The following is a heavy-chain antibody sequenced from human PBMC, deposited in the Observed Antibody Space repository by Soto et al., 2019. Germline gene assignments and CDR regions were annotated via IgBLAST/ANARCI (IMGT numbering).Heavy chain of an antibody. V-gene: IGHV1-3*01. J-gene: IGHJ4*02. Sequence: ASVKVSCKASGYTFTSYAMHWVRQAPGQRLEWMGWINAGNGNTKYSQKFQGRVTITRDTSASTAYMELSSLRSEDTAVYYCARAGSGYDREPDYWGQGTLVTVSS. CDR3: ARAGSGYDREPDY. CDR1: GYTFTSYA. D-gene: IGHD5-12*01. CDR2: INAGNGNT.